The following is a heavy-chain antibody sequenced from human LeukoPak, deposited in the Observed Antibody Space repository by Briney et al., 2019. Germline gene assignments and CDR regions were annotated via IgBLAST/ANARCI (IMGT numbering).Heavy chain of an antibody. CDR1: GGSISSYY. CDR3: ARESWYCSDGSCYSDFDY. CDR2: IHDSGTN. J-gene: IGHJ4*02. V-gene: IGHV4-59*01. D-gene: IGHD2-15*01. Sequence: PSETLSLIHTVSGGSISSYYWTWVRQPPGEGLEWNAYIHDSGTNSYRPSLESRVTISLDTPNNQFSLRLSSVTAADTAVYYCARESWYCSDGSCYSDFDYWGQGTLVTVSS.